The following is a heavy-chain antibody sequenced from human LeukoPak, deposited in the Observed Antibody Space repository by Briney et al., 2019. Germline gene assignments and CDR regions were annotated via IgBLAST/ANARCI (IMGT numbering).Heavy chain of an antibody. CDR2: INDDGRTT. CDR3: TRGREGNYGLFDS. V-gene: IGHV3-74*01. Sequence: VKPGGSLRLSCATSGFTFSSYWMHWVRQAPGKGLVWVSRINDDGRTTNYADSVKGRFTISRDNAKNTVYPQMSSLRAEDTAVYYCTRGREGNYGLFDSWGQGTLVTLSS. D-gene: IGHD3-10*01. J-gene: IGHJ4*02. CDR1: GFTFSSYW.